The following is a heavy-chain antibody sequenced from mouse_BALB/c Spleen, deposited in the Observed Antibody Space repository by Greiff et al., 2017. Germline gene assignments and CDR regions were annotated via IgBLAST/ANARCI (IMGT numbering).Heavy chain of an antibody. J-gene: IGHJ4*01. V-gene: IGHV5-4*02. Sequence: EVKLVESGGGLVKPGGSLKLSCAASGFTFSDYYMYWVRQTPEKRLEWVATISDGGSYTYYPDSVKGRFTISRDNAKNNLYLQMSSLKSEDTAMYYCARDAYGGNYAMDYWGQGTSVTVSS. CDR2: ISDGGSYT. D-gene: IGHD1-2*01. CDR3: ARDAYGGNYAMDY. CDR1: GFTFSDYY.